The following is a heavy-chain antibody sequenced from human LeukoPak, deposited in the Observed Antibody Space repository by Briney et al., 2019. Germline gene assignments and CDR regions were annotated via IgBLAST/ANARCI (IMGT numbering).Heavy chain of an antibody. J-gene: IGHJ3*02. D-gene: IGHD6-13*01. CDR1: GFTLSDSA. Sequence: GGSLRLSCAASGFTLSDSAVSWVRQAPGKGLEWVSTISGSGGSTYYADSVKGRFTVSRDNSKNTLYLQMNSLRAEDTALYYCAKDLTGYLDIWGQGTMVTVSS. CDR3: AKDLTGYLDI. CDR2: ISGSGGST. V-gene: IGHV3-23*01.